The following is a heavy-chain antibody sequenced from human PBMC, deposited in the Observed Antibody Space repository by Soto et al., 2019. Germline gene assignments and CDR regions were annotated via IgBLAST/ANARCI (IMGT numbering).Heavy chain of an antibody. CDR1: GFTFSSYA. CDR3: AKGRIAVAAPFNWFDP. J-gene: IGHJ5*02. V-gene: IGHV3-23*01. D-gene: IGHD6-19*01. Sequence: GGSLRLSCAASGFTFSSYAMSWVRQAPGKGLERVSSITYSGDNTHYADSVKGRFTISRDNSKNTLSLQMNSRGVDDTAVYHCAKGRIAVAAPFNWFDPWGQGTLVTVSS. CDR2: ITYSGDNT.